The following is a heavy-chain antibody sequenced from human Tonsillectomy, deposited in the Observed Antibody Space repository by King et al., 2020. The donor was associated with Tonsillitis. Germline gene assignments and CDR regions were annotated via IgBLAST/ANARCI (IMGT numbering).Heavy chain of an antibody. V-gene: IGHV3-9*01. CDR1: GFTFDDYA. CDR3: AKSHCSGGSCYPGWFDP. D-gene: IGHD2-15*01. Sequence: QLVQSGGGLVQPGRSLRLSCAASGFTFDDYAMHWVRQAPGKGLEWVSGISWNSGRIGYADSVKGRFTISRDNAKNSLYLQMNSLRAEDTALYYCAKSHCSGGSCYPGWFDPWGQGTLVTVSS. J-gene: IGHJ5*02. CDR2: ISWNSGRI.